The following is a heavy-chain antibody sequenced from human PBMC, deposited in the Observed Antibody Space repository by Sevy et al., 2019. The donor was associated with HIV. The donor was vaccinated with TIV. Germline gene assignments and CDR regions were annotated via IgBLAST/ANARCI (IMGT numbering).Heavy chain of an antibody. J-gene: IGHJ4*02. CDR2: ISYDGRNIK. CDR3: ARDRGEILSSAFDY. D-gene: IGHD3-16*01. V-gene: IGHV3-30*03. CDR1: GFSFSDHR. Sequence: GGSLRLSCVGSGFSFSDHRMHWVRQAPGKGLEWMAVISYDGRNIKYKANSVKGRFTISRDNSKNTLYLQMNSLRAEDTAIYYCARDRGEILSSAFDYWGQGTLVTVSS.